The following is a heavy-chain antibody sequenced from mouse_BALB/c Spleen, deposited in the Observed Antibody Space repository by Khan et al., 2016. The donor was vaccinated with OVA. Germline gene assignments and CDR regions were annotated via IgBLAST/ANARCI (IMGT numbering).Heavy chain of an antibody. J-gene: IGHJ2*01. D-gene: IGHD4-1*01. CDR3: ARGNWAY. CDR2: INSGSSTI. CDR1: GFTFSSFG. Sequence: VQPGGSRKLSCAASGFTFSSFGMHWVRQAPEKGLEWVAYINSGSSTIYYADPVKGRFTISRDNPKNTLFLQMTSLRSEDTAMYYCARGNWAYWGQGTTLTVSS. V-gene: IGHV5-17*02.